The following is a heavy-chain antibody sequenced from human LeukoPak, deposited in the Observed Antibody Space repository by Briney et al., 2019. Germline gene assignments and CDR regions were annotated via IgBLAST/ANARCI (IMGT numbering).Heavy chain of an antibody. CDR2: IYYLETP. J-gene: IGHJ4*02. V-gene: IGHV4-59*01. D-gene: IGHD3-16*01. Sequence: NTSETLSLTCTVSGGSMNNYYWSWVRQPPGKGLEWIGYIYYLETPPYNPSLKSRLTISVDTSKDQFSLKLTSVTAADTAVYYCASGRFPEARADYWGPGTLVTVSS. CDR1: GGSMNNYY. CDR3: ASGRFPEARADY.